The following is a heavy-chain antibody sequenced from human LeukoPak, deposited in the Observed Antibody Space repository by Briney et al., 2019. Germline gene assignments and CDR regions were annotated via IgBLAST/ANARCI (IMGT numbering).Heavy chain of an antibody. CDR2: INWNGGST. J-gene: IGHJ6*03. V-gene: IGHV3-20*04. CDR1: GFTFDDYG. Sequence: GGSLSLSCAASGFTFDDYGMSWVRQAPGKGLEWVSGINWNGGSTGYADSVKGRFTISRDNAKNSLYLQMNSLRAEDTALYYCARDSLSVVPGMDVWGKGTTVTVSS. CDR3: ARDSLSVVPGMDV. D-gene: IGHD2-2*01.